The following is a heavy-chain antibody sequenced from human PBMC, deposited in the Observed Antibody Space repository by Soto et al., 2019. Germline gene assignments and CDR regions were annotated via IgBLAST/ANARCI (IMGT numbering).Heavy chain of an antibody. CDR1: GYTFTSYG. V-gene: IGHV1-18*01. Sequence: ASVKVSCKASGYTFTSYGISWVRQAPGQGLEWMGWISAYNGNTNYAQKPQGRVTMTTDTSTSTAYMELRSLRSDDTAVYYCARTFEYYDFCSGLNWFDPWGQGTLVTVSS. J-gene: IGHJ5*02. D-gene: IGHD3-3*01. CDR2: ISAYNGNT. CDR3: ARTFEYYDFCSGLNWFDP.